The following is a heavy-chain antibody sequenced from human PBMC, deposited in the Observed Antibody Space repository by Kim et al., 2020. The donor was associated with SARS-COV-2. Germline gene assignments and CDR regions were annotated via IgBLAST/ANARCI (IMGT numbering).Heavy chain of an antibody. CDR3: ARDRKLGGIAVAGTPI. D-gene: IGHD6-19*01. J-gene: IGHJ3*02. CDR1: GFTFSSYE. V-gene: IGHV3-48*03. Sequence: GGSLRLSCAASGFTFSSYEMNWVRQAPGKGLEWVSYISSSGSTIYYADSVKGRFTISRDNAKNSLYLQMNSLRAEDTAVYYCARDRKLGGIAVAGTPIWGQGTMVTVSS. CDR2: ISSSGSTI.